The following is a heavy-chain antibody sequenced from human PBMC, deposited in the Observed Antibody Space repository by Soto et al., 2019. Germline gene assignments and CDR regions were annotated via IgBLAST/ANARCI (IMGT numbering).Heavy chain of an antibody. Sequence: QVQLVQSGAEVKKPGASVKVSCKASGYTFTSYDINWVRQATGQGLEWMGWMNPNSGNTGYAQKFQGRVTMTRNTSISTDYRELSSLRPEDAAVYYCARAPTTVTRRRPYYYYYYMDVWGKGTTVTVSS. D-gene: IGHD4-4*01. CDR1: GYTFTSYD. V-gene: IGHV1-8*01. CDR3: ARAPTTVTRRRPYYYYYYMDV. J-gene: IGHJ6*03. CDR2: MNPNSGNT.